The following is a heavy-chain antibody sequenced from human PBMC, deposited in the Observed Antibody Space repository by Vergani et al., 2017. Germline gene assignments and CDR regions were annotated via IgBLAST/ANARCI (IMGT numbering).Heavy chain of an antibody. CDR1: GYNFPNYW. V-gene: IGHV5-51*01. Sequence: EVQLVQSGAEVKKPGESLKISCKGSGYNFPNYWIGWVRQMPGKGLQWMGIIYPGDSDTEYSPSFQGQVTISADKSMSTAYLQWSSLKASDTAIYYCARRNVEMAFDYWGQGTLITVSS. CDR2: IYPGDSDT. J-gene: IGHJ4*02. D-gene: IGHD5-24*01. CDR3: ARRNVEMAFDY.